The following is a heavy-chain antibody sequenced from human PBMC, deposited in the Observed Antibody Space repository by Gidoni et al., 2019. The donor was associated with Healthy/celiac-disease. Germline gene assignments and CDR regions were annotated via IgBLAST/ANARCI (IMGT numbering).Heavy chain of an antibody. Sequence: EVQLVESGGGLVQPGRSLSLSCAASGFTFDDYAMHWVRQAPGKGLEWVSGISWNSGSIGYADSVKGRFTISRDNAKNSLYLQMNSLRAEDTALYYCAKDVSYDSSGYFDYWGQGTLVTVSS. V-gene: IGHV3-9*01. CDR2: ISWNSGSI. CDR3: AKDVSYDSSGYFDY. D-gene: IGHD3-22*01. J-gene: IGHJ4*02. CDR1: GFTFDDYA.